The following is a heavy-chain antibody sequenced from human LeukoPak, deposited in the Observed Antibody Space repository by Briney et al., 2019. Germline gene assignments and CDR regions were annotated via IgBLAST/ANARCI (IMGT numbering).Heavy chain of an antibody. V-gene: IGHV1-46*01. J-gene: IGHJ4*02. CDR2: IKVSGGRT. CDR3: ARDRTYSNSPDGRSHFNS. Sequence: GASVKVSCKASGYTFSDFYVHWVRQAPGQGLEWMGIIKVSGGRTEYAQKFQGRVTMTRDMSTSTVYMELNSLRAEDTAVYYCARDRTYSNSPDGRSHFNSWGQGTLVTVSS. CDR1: GYTFSDFY. D-gene: IGHD1-26*01.